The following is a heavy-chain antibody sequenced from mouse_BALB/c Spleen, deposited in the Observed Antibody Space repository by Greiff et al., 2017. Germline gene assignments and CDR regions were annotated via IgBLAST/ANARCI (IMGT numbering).Heavy chain of an antibody. Sequence: EVQLVESGGGLVQPGGSRKLSCAASGFTFSSFGMHWVRQAPKKGLEWVAYISSGSSTIYYADTVKGRFTISRDNPKNTLFLQMTSLRSEDTAMYYCAREDYYGPYFDYWGQGTTLTVSS. V-gene: IGHV5-17*02. CDR2: ISSGSSTI. J-gene: IGHJ2*01. CDR3: AREDYYGPYFDY. CDR1: GFTFSSFG. D-gene: IGHD1-1*01.